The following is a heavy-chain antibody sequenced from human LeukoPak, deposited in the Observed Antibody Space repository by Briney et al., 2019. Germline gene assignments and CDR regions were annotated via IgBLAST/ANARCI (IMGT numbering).Heavy chain of an antibody. CDR2: IYPGDSDT. V-gene: IGHV5-51*01. D-gene: IGHD2-2*01. J-gene: IGHJ4*02. CDR3: ARRQGCSSTSCPPDS. Sequence: GESLKISCRGSGYSFTTYWIGWVRQMPGKGLEWMGIIYPGDSDTRYSPSFQGQVTKSADKSINTAYLQWSSLKASDTAMYYCARRQGCSSTSCPPDSWGQGTLVTVSS. CDR1: GYSFTTYW.